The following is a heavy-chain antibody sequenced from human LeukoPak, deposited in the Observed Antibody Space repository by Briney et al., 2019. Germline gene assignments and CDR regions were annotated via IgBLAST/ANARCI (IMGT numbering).Heavy chain of an antibody. V-gene: IGHV1-69*04. CDR2: IIPILGIA. CDR1: RGTFSSYA. CDR3: ARLRPGESYSSPLDY. Sequence: ASVKVSCKASRGTFSSYAISWVRQAPGQGLEWMGRIIPILGIANYAQKFQGRVTITADKSTSTAYMELSSLRSEDTAVYYCARLRPGESYSSPLDYWGQGTLVTVSS. J-gene: IGHJ4*02. D-gene: IGHD5-18*01.